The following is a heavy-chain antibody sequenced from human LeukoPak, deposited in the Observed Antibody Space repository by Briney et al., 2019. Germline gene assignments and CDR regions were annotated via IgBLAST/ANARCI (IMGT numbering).Heavy chain of an antibody. V-gene: IGHV3-74*01. D-gene: IGHD3-10*01. Sequence: PGGSLRLSCEASGFTFSSYAMSWVRQAPGKGLVWVSRINSDGSSTNYADSVKGRFTISRDNAQNTLYLQMNSLRAEDTAMYYCARDLGATNWFDPWGQGTLVTVSS. CDR1: GFTFSSYA. CDR3: ARDLGATNWFDP. CDR2: INSDGSST. J-gene: IGHJ5*02.